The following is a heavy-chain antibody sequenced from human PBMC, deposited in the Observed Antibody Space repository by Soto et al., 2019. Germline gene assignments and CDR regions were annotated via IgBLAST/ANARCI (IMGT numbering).Heavy chain of an antibody. Sequence: GSLRLSCEASGFTFSSYSMNWVRQAPGTGLEWVAYISSSSSPIYYADSVKGRFTLSRDNAKNSLYLQMNSLRDEDTAVYYCARGCGGGCFSAYGMDVWGQGTTVTVSS. CDR1: GFTFSSYS. D-gene: IGHD2-15*01. CDR2: ISSSSSPI. J-gene: IGHJ6*02. V-gene: IGHV3-48*02. CDR3: ARGCGGGCFSAYGMDV.